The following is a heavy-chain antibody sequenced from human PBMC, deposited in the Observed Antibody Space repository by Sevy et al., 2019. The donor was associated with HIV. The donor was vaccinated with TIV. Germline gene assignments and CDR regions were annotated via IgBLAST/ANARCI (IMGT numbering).Heavy chain of an antibody. CDR3: AKGSLEWLSALDY. V-gene: IGHV3-23*01. D-gene: IGHD3-3*01. CDR2: ITGSGGTT. CDR1: EFTFISYA. J-gene: IGHJ4*02. Sequence: GGSLRLSCAASEFTFISYAMSWVRQAPGKGLEWVSAITGSGGTTYYADSVRGRFTISRDNSNNTLYLQTTSLGAEDTAVYYCAKGSLEWLSALDYWGQGTLVTVSS.